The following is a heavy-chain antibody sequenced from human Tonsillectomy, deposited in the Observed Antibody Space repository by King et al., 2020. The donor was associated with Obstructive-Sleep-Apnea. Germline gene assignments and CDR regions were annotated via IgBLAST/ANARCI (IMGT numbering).Heavy chain of an antibody. CDR1: GGSFSTYY. Sequence: VQLQESGPGLVKPSETLSLTCTVSGGSFSTYYWSWIRQPPGKGLEYIGHIYNSGSTNYNPSLKSRVTISVDTSKNQFSLKLISVTAADTAVYYCARSYYDILSGYYYWGQGTLVTVSS. V-gene: IGHV4-59*08. CDR3: ARSYYDILSGYYY. J-gene: IGHJ4*02. D-gene: IGHD3-9*01. CDR2: IYNSGST.